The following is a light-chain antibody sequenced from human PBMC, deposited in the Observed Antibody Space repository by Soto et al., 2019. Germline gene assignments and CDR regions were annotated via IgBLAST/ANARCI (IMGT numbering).Light chain of an antibody. J-gene: IGKJ1*01. CDR1: QSISSW. V-gene: IGKV1-5*01. CDR3: QQYGWT. Sequence: DIQMTQSPSTLSASVGDRVTITCRASQSISSWLAWYQQKPGKAPKLLIYDASSLESGVPSRFSGSGSGTEFTLTISSLQPDDFATYYCQQYGWTFGQGTKVDI. CDR2: DAS.